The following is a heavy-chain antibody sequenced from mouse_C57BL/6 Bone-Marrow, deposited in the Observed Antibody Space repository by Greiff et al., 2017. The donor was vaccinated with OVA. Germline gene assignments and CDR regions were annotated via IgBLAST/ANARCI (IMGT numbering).Heavy chain of an antibody. D-gene: IGHD1-1*01. Sequence: VQLQESGADLARPGASVKMSCKASGYTFTSYTMHWVNQRPGQGLEWIGYINPSRGYTKYNQKFKDKATLTADKSSSTAYMQLSSLTSEDSAVYYYARGTTVAFDYWGQGTTLTVSS. V-gene: IGHV1-4*01. CDR3: ARGTTVAFDY. CDR1: GYTFTSYT. J-gene: IGHJ2*01. CDR2: INPSRGYT.